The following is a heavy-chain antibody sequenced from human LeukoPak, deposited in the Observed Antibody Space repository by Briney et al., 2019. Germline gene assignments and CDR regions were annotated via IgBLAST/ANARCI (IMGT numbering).Heavy chain of an antibody. Sequence: SVKVSCKASGGTFSSYAISWVRQAPGQGLEWMGRIIPVFGIANYAQKFQGRVTITADKSTSTAYMELSSLRSEDTAVYYCARDEYGINWFDPWGQGTLVTVSS. CDR3: ARDEYGINWFDP. CDR2: IIPVFGIA. J-gene: IGHJ5*02. V-gene: IGHV1-69*04. CDR1: GGTFSSYA. D-gene: IGHD4/OR15-4a*01.